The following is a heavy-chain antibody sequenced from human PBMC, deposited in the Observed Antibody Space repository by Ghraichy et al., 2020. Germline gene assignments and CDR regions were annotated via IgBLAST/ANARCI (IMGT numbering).Heavy chain of an antibody. CDR3: ARHFDLYSFDH. Sequence: LSLTCTVSGGSIGSHYWSWIRQVPGQGLEWIDYVFYSGTRDYNPSRKSRVIISGDSSKNQISLRLSSMTAADTAVYYCARHFDLYSFDHWGQGILVTVSS. V-gene: IGHV4-59*08. J-gene: IGHJ5*02. CDR1: GGSIGSHY. CDR2: VFYSGTR.